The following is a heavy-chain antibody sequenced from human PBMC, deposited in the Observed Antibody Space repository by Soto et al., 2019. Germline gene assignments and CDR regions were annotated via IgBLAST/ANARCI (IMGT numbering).Heavy chain of an antibody. J-gene: IGHJ5*02. CDR3: ARHDRTYYCSGGSCYSGGWFDP. V-gene: IGHV4-39*01. CDR2: IYYSGST. CDR1: GGSISSSSYY. Sequence: QLQLQESGPGLVKPSETLSLTCTVSGGSISSSSYYWGWIRQPPGKGLEWIGSIYYSGSTYYNPSLKSRVTISVDTSKNQFSLKLSSVTAADTAVYYCARHDRTYYCSGGSCYSGGWFDPWGQGTLVTVSS. D-gene: IGHD2-15*01.